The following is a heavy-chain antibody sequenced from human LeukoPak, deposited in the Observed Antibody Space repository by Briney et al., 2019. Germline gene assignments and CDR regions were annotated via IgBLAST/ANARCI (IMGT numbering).Heavy chain of an antibody. CDR2: ISSSSNYI. CDR1: GFTFSSYS. J-gene: IGHJ4*02. Sequence: GGSLRLSCAASGFTFSSYSMNWVRQAPGKGLEWVSSISSSSNYIYYADSLKGRFTISRDNAKNSLYLQMNSLRAEDMAVYYCARGATYYDFWSGTSKVDYFDYWGQGTLVTVSS. CDR3: ARGATYYDFWSGTSKVDYFDY. V-gene: IGHV3-21*01. D-gene: IGHD3-3*01.